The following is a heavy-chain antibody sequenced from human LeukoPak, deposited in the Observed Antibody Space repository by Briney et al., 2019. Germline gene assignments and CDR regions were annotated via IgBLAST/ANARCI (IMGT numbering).Heavy chain of an antibody. CDR3: ARDNYDILTGYWGRAFDI. Sequence: PGGSLRLSCAASGFTFSSYSLNWVRQAPGKGLEWVSSISSSSSYIYYADSVKGRFPISRDHAKSSLYLEMNSLRAEDTAVYYCARDNYDILTGYWGRAFDIWGQGTMVTVSS. D-gene: IGHD3-9*01. V-gene: IGHV3-21*01. CDR2: ISSSSSYI. J-gene: IGHJ3*02. CDR1: GFTFSSYS.